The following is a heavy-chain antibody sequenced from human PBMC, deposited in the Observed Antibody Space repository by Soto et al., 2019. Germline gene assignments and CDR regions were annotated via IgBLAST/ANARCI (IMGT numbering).Heavy chain of an antibody. J-gene: IGHJ4*02. Sequence: GGSLRLSCVASGFTFSSSMMNWVRQAPGKGLEWVSFISSSSDYMYYADSVKGRFTVSRDNAKNSLYLQMDSLRAEDTAVYYCARDGITMIRGITVFDFWGQGTLVTVSS. CDR2: ISSSSDYM. D-gene: IGHD3-10*01. CDR3: ARDGITMIRGITVFDF. CDR1: GFTFSSSM. V-gene: IGHV3-21*01.